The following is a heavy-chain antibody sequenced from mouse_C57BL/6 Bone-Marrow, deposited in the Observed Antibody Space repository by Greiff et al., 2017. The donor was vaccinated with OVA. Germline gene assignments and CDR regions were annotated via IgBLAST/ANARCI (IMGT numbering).Heavy chain of an antibody. CDR2: INPGSGGT. Sequence: VQLQQSGAELVRPGTSVKVSCKASGYAFTNYLIEWVKQRPGQGLEWIGVINPGSGGTNYNEKFKGKATLTADKSSSTAYMQLSSLTSEDSAVYFCAKGGFPRFAYWGQGTLVTVSA. CDR3: AKGGFPRFAY. J-gene: IGHJ3*01. V-gene: IGHV1-54*01. CDR1: GYAFTNYL.